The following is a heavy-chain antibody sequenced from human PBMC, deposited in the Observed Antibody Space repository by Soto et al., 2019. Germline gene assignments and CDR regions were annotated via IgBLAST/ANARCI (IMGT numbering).Heavy chain of an antibody. J-gene: IGHJ4*02. CDR2: IDPSDSYT. CDR1: GYSFTSYW. Sequence: PGESLKISCKVSGYSFTSYWISWVRQMPGKGLEWMGRIDPSDSYTNYSPSFQGHVTISADKSISTAYLQWSSLKASDTAMYYCARGGALSSTSCLYWGQGTLVTVSS. CDR3: ARGGALSSTSCLY. V-gene: IGHV5-10-1*01. D-gene: IGHD2-2*01.